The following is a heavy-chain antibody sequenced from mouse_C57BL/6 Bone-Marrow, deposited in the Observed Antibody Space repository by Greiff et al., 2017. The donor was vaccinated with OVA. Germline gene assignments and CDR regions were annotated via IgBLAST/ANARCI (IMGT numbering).Heavy chain of an antibody. CDR2: INPGSGGT. CDR1: GYAFTNYL. CDR3: ARQDYYDYDGGGFDY. D-gene: IGHD2-4*01. J-gene: IGHJ2*01. Sequence: QVQLQQSGAELVRPGTSVKVSCKASGYAFTNYLIEWVKQRPGQGLEWIGVINPGSGGTNYNEKFKGKATLTADKSSSTAYMQLSSLTSEDSAVYFCARQDYYDYDGGGFDYWGQGTTLTVSS. V-gene: IGHV1-54*01.